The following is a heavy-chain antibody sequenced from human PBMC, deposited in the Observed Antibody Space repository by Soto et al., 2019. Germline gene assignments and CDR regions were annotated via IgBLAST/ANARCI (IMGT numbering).Heavy chain of an antibody. CDR1: GGTFSSYT. Sequence: QVQLVQSGAEVKKPGSSVKVSCKASGGTFSSYTISWVRQAPGQGLEWMGRIIPILGIANYAQKFQGRVTITADKSTSTAYMELSSLRSEDTAVYYCAREYSCGHGYYGMDVWGQGTTVTVSS. V-gene: IGHV1-69*08. CDR3: AREYSCGHGYYGMDV. CDR2: IIPILGIA. D-gene: IGHD5-18*01. J-gene: IGHJ6*02.